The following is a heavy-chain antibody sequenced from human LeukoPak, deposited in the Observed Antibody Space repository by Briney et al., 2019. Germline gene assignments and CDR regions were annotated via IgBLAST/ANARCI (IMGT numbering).Heavy chain of an antibody. D-gene: IGHD4-17*01. V-gene: IGHV3-23*01. CDR1: GFTFSSYA. J-gene: IGHJ4*02. CDR2: ISGSGGST. Sequence: GGSLRLSCAGSGFTFSSYAMSWVRQAPGKGLEWVSAISGSGGSTYYADSVKGRVTISRDNSKNTLYLQMNSLRAEDTAVYYCAKMATFRTGTPFDYWGQGTLVTVSS. CDR3: AKMATFRTGTPFDY.